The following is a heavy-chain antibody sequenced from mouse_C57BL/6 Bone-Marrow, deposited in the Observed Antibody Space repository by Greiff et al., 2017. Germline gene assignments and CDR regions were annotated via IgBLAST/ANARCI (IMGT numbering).Heavy chain of an antibody. CDR2: INPSTGGT. D-gene: IGHD2-2*01. J-gene: IGHJ3*01. CDR3: ASGSTMVTTGFAY. V-gene: IGHV1-42*01. Sequence: VQLQQSGPELVKPGASVKISCKASGYSFTGYYMNWVKQSPEKSLEWIGEINPSTGGTTYNQKFKAKATLTVDKSSSTAYMQLKSLTSEDSAVYYCASGSTMVTTGFAYWGQGTLVTVSA. CDR1: GYSFTGYY.